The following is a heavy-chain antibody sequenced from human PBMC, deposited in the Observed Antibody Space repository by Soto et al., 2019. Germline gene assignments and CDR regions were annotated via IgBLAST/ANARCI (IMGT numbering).Heavy chain of an antibody. D-gene: IGHD3-10*01. V-gene: IGHV4-39*07. CDR1: GDSISSGDYY. CDR3: ARGHHNYGSGSYYTRPFDY. J-gene: IGHJ4*02. Sequence: SETLSLTCSVSGDSISSGDYYWSWIRQPTGKGLEWIGLIYHSGSTNYNPSLKSRVTISVDTSKNQFSLKLTSVTAADTAVYYCARGHHNYGSGSYYTRPFDYWGQGTLVTVSS. CDR2: IYHSGST.